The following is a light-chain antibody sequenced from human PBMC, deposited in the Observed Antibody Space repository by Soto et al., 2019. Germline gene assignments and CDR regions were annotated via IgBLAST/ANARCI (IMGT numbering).Light chain of an antibody. V-gene: IGLV1-47*01. J-gene: IGLJ2*01. CDR2: RDN. Sequence: QSVLTQPPSASGTPGQRVTISCSGSSSNIEANFVCWYQQLPGTAPRLLIYRDNQRPSGVPDRFSGSKSGTSASLAISALRSEDEADYYCTVWDDSLRGRLFGGGTQLTVL. CDR1: SSNIEANF. CDR3: TVWDDSLRGRL.